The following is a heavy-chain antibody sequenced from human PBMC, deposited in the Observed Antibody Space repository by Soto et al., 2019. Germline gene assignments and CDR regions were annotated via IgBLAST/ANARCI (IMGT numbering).Heavy chain of an antibody. J-gene: IGHJ4*02. D-gene: IGHD3-9*01. CDR2: IYYSGST. CDR3: ARDSSYDILTGYYRLFDY. CDR1: GGSVSSGSYY. V-gene: IGHV4-61*01. Sequence: KPSETLSLTCTVSGGSVSSGSYYWSWIRQPPGKGLEWIGYIYYSGSTNYNPSLKSRVTISVDTSKNQFSLKLSSVTAADTAVYYCARDSSYDILTGYYRLFDYWGQGTLVTVSS.